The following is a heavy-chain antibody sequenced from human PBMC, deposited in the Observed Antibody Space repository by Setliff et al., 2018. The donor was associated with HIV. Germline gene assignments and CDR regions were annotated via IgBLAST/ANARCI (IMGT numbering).Heavy chain of an antibody. CDR2: MYHSGSS. V-gene: IGHV4-38-2*01. CDR1: GYSISSGYY. Sequence: ETLSLTCAVSGYSISSGYYWGWIRQPPGKGLEWIGSMYHSGSSYFNSSLKSRVTISVDTSKNQFSLRLSSVTAADTAVYYCARRTVTTGAFDIWGQGTMVTVSS. CDR3: ARRTVTTGAFDI. J-gene: IGHJ3*02. D-gene: IGHD4-17*01.